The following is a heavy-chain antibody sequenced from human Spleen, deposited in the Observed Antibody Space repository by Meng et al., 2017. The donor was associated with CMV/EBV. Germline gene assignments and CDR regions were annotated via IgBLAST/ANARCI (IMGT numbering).Heavy chain of an antibody. J-gene: IGHJ6*02. Sequence: SVKVSCKASGGTFSSYTISWVRQAPGQGLEWMGRIIPILGIANYAQKFQGRVTITADKSTSTAYMELSSLRSEDTAVYYCARGEHEGDSGSYYRRYYYGMDVWGQGTTVTVSS. CDR3: ARGEHEGDSGSYYRRYYYGMDV. V-gene: IGHV1-69*02. CDR1: GGTFSSYT. D-gene: IGHD1-26*01. CDR2: IIPILGIA.